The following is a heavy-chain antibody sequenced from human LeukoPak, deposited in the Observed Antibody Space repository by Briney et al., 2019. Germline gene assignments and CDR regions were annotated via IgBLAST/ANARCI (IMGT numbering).Heavy chain of an antibody. CDR2: IWYDGSNK. CDR1: GFTFSSCG. Sequence: GGSLRLSCAASGFTFSSCGMHWVRQAPGKGLEWVAVIWYDGSNKYYADSVKGRFTISRDNSKNTLYLQMNSLRAEDTAVYYCAKAMPVAADAFDIWGQGTMVTVSS. V-gene: IGHV3-33*06. CDR3: AKAMPVAADAFDI. D-gene: IGHD6-19*01. J-gene: IGHJ3*02.